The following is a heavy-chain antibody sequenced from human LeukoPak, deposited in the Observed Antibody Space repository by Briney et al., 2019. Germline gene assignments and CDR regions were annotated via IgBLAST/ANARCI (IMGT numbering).Heavy chain of an antibody. Sequence: GESLKISCAASGFTFSSYAMHWVRQARGKGLEYVSAISSNGGSTYYANSVKGRFTISRDNSKNTLYLQMGSLRAEDMAVYYCARAPITIFGVVKYYFDYWGQGTLVTVSS. CDR3: ARAPITIFGVVKYYFDY. CDR2: ISSNGGST. J-gene: IGHJ4*02. CDR1: GFTFSSYA. D-gene: IGHD3-3*01. V-gene: IGHV3-64*01.